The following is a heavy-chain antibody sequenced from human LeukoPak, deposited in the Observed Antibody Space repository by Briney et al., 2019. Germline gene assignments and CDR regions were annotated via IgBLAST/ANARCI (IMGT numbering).Heavy chain of an antibody. J-gene: IGHJ4*02. Sequence: GGSLRLSCAASGFNFNTQAMHWVCQAPGKGLEWISFISDDGSSDDYAASVKGRFTISRDNSKNRLYLQMNSLRPEDTAVYYCSLLGIAAVGKDSAPAWGQGTLVTVAP. CDR2: ISDDGSSD. D-gene: IGHD6-13*01. CDR1: GFNFNTQA. V-gene: IGHV3-30*04. CDR3: SLLGIAAVGKDSAPA.